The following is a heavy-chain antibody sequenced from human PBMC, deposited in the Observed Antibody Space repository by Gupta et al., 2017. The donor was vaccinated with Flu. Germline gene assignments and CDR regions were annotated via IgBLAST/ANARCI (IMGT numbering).Heavy chain of an antibody. CDR2: ISGGGGST. CDR3: AKDALRGGSNSYYFDY. V-gene: IGHV3-23*01. Sequence: EVQLLESGGGLVQPGGSLRLSCAASGFTFSSYAMLWVRQAPGKGLDWVSTISGGGGSTYYADSVKGRFTISRDNSKNTLHLQMNSLRAEDTAVYYCAKDALRGGSNSYYFDYWGQGTQVTVSS. D-gene: IGHD1-26*01. CDR1: GFTFSSYA. J-gene: IGHJ4*02.